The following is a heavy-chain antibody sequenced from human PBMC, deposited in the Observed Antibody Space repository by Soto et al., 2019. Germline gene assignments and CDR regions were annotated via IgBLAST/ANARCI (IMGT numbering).Heavy chain of an antibody. Sequence: SETLSLTCTVSRGSISSGGYYWSWIRQHPGKGLEWIGYIYYSGSTYYNPSLKSRVTISVDTSKNQFSLKLSSVTAADTAVYYCARSSQSTVNTFDYWGQGTLVTVSS. CDR2: IYYSGST. CDR3: ARSSQSTVNTFDY. J-gene: IGHJ4*02. D-gene: IGHD4-17*01. CDR1: RGSISSGGYY. V-gene: IGHV4-31*03.